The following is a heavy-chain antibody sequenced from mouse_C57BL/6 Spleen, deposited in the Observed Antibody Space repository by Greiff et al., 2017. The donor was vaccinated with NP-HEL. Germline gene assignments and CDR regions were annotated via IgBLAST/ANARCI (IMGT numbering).Heavy chain of an antibody. J-gene: IGHJ2*01. Sequence: QVQLQQPGAELVMPGASVKLSCKASGYTFTSYWLHWVKQRPGQGLEWIGEIDPSDSYTNYNQKFKGKSTLPVDKSSSTAYMQLSSLTSEDSAVYYCARGSSRYFDYWGQGTTLTVSS. CDR3: ARGSSRYFDY. D-gene: IGHD1-3*01. V-gene: IGHV1-69*01. CDR1: GYTFTSYW. CDR2: IDPSDSYT.